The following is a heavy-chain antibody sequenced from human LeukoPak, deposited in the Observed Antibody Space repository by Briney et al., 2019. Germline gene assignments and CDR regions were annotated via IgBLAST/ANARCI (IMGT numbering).Heavy chain of an antibody. CDR3: ARHHSERVGATSHFDY. J-gene: IGHJ4*02. V-gene: IGHV4-34*01. CDR1: GGSFSGYY. D-gene: IGHD1-26*01. Sequence: SETLSLTCAVYGGSFSGYYWSWIRQPPGKGLEWIGEINHSGSTNYNPSLKSRVTISVDTSKNQFSLKLSSVTAADTAVYYCARHHSERVGATSHFDYWGQGTLVTVSS. CDR2: INHSGST.